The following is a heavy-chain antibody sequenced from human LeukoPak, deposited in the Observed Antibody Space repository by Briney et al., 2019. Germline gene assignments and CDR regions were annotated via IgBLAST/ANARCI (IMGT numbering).Heavy chain of an antibody. J-gene: IGHJ4*02. CDR3: ARERRCSSTSCPFDY. D-gene: IGHD2-2*01. V-gene: IGHV3-21*01. Sequence: CXXSXFTFSSYSMNWVRQAPGKGLEWVSSISSSSSYIYYADSVKGRSTISRDNAKNSLYLQMNSLRAEDTAVYYCARERRCSSTSCPFDYWGQGTLVTVSS. CDR2: ISSSSSYI. CDR1: XFTFSSYS.